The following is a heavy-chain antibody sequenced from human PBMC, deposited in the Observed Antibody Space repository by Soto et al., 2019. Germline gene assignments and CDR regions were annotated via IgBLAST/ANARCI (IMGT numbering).Heavy chain of an antibody. CDR3: ASGGQTIIPKD. D-gene: IGHD3-9*01. V-gene: IGHV4-34*01. Sequence: SETLSLTCAVYGGSFIGYYWSWIRQPPGKGLDWIGEINHSGSTNYNPSLKSRVTISVDTSKNQFSLKLSSVTAADTAVYYCASGGQTIIPKDWGQGTLVTVSS. J-gene: IGHJ4*02. CDR2: INHSGST. CDR1: GGSFIGYY.